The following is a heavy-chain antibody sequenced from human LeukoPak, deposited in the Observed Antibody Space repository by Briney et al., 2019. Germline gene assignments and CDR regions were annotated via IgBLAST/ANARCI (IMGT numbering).Heavy chain of an antibody. D-gene: IGHD3-10*01. CDR1: GFTFSAYS. CDR2: ISSNGGIT. V-gene: IGHV3-64*01. CDR3: ARGITGRWWFDP. J-gene: IGHJ5*02. Sequence: GGSLRLSCTATGFTFSAYSMNWVRQAPGKGLECVSSISSNGGITYYATSVKGRFAISRDNSKNTLYLQMGSLRAEDMAVYYCARGITGRWWFDPWGQGTLVTVSS.